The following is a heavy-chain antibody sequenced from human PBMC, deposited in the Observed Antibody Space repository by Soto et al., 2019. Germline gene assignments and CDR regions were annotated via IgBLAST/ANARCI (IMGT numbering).Heavy chain of an antibody. Sequence: GGSLRLSCAASGFTFSSYGMHWVRQAPGKGLEWVAVIWYDGSNKYYADSVKGRFTISRDNSKNTLYLQMNSLRAEDTAVYYCARVEARGGTTVTTVGYYYYMDVWGKGTTVTVSS. D-gene: IGHD4-17*01. V-gene: IGHV3-33*01. CDR3: ARVEARGGTTVTTVGYYYYMDV. CDR2: IWYDGSNK. CDR1: GFTFSSYG. J-gene: IGHJ6*03.